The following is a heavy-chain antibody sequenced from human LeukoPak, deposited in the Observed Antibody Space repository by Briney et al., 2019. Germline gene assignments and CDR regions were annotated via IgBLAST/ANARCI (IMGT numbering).Heavy chain of an antibody. CDR1: GVSISNYY. J-gene: IGHJ5*02. CDR3: AREGVAHNWFDP. D-gene: IGHD5-12*01. Sequence: SETLSLTWTVSGVSISNYYWSWIRQPPGKGLEYIGYIYYSGGTNYNPSLQSRVTISVDTSKNQFSLKLSSVTAADTAVYYCAREGVAHNWFDPWGQGTLVTVSS. CDR2: IYYSGGT. V-gene: IGHV4-59*01.